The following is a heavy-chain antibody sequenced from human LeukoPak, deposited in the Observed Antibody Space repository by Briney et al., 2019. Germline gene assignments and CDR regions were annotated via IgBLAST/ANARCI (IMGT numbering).Heavy chain of an antibody. CDR2: INHSGST. D-gene: IGHD6-19*01. CDR3: ARVRSGWYGDY. V-gene: IGHV4-34*01. J-gene: IGHJ4*02. Sequence: SETLSLTCAVYGGSFSGYYWSWIRQPPGKGLEWIGEINHSGSTNYNPSLKRRVTISVDTSKNQFSLQLSSVTAADTAVYYCARVRSGWYGDYWGQGTLVTVSS. CDR1: GGSFSGYY.